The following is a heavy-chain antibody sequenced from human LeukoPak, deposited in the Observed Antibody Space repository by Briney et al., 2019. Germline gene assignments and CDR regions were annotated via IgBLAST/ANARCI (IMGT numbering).Heavy chain of an antibody. CDR3: AKELGYCSGGSCYSPGYYFDY. D-gene: IGHD2-15*01. CDR1: GFTFSSYA. Sequence: PGGSLRLSCAASGFTFSSYAMSWVRQAPGTGLEWVSAISGSGGSTYYADSVKGRFTISRDNSKNTLYLQMNSLRAEDTAVYYCAKELGYCSGGSCYSPGYYFDYWGQGTLVTVSS. J-gene: IGHJ4*02. V-gene: IGHV3-23*01. CDR2: ISGSGGST.